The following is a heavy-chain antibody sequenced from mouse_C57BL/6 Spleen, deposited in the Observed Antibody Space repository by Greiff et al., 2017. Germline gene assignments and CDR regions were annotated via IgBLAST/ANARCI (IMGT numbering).Heavy chain of an antibody. Sequence: VKLMESGPELVKPGASVKISCKASGYAFSSSWMNWVKQRPGKGLEWIGRIYPGDGDTNYNGKFKGKATLTADKSSSTAYMQRSSLTSEDSAVYFCARGGGTGYVDDWGQGTTLTVSS. CDR1: GYAFSSSW. V-gene: IGHV1-82*01. D-gene: IGHD3-3*01. J-gene: IGHJ2*01. CDR2: IYPGDGDT. CDR3: ARGGGTGYVDD.